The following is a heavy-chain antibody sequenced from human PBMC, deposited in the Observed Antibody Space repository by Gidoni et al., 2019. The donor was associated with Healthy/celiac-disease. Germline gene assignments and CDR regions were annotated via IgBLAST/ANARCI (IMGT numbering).Heavy chain of an antibody. V-gene: IGHV4-31*03. D-gene: IGHD4-17*01. J-gene: IGHJ4*02. CDR1: GGSISSGGYY. Sequence: QVQLQESGPGLVKPSQTLSLTCTVSGGSISSGGYYWSWIRQHPGKGREWSGYIYYSGSTYYNPSLKSRVTISVDTSKNQFPLKLSSVTAADTAVYYCASGRGHDYGDPGVDYWGQGTLVTVSA. CDR3: ASGRGHDYGDPGVDY. CDR2: IYYSGST.